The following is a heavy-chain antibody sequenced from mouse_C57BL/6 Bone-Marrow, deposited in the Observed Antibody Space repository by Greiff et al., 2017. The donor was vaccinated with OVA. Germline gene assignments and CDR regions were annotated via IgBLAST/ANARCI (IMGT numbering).Heavy chain of an antibody. CDR3: ARSTYYYGSKDY. Sequence: EVKLMESGPELVKPGASVKISCKASGYSFTGYYMNWVKQSPEKSLEWIGEINPSTGGTTYNQKFKAKATLTVDKSSSTAYMQLKSLTSEDSAVYYCARSTYYYGSKDYWGQGTTLTVSS. CDR1: GYSFTGYY. CDR2: INPSTGGT. V-gene: IGHV1-42*01. J-gene: IGHJ2*01. D-gene: IGHD1-1*01.